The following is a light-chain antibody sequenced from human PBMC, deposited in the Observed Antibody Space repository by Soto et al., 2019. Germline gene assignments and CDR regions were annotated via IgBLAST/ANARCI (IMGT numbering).Light chain of an antibody. CDR3: QQYYTWPIA. Sequence: EIVMTQSPATLSVSPGERATLSCRASQSVSNKLAWYQQRRGQALRLRIYGASTRATGVPARFSGSGSGTEFTLTISSLQSEDFAVYYCQQYYTWPIAFGPGTTVDIK. CDR1: QSVSNK. V-gene: IGKV3-15*01. CDR2: GAS. J-gene: IGKJ3*01.